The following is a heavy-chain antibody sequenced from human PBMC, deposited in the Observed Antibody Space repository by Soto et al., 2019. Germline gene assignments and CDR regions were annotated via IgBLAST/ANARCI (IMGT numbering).Heavy chain of an antibody. J-gene: IGHJ4*02. CDR2: IYYSGRT. D-gene: IGHD5-18*01. CDR3: ARTPWDGYTGYYLDY. CDR1: GGSISSHP. Sequence: SETLSLTCTVSGGSISSHPWSWIRQSPGKGLEWIGYIYYSGRTVYNPSLKSRVIMSLDTSKNQFSLKLSSVTAADTAVYSCARTPWDGYTGYYLDYWGQGTLVTVSS. V-gene: IGHV4-59*11.